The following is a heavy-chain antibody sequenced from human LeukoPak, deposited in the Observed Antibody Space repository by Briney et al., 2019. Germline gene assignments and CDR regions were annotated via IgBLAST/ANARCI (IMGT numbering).Heavy chain of an antibody. CDR3: ARDRSLYQDYYYGMDV. Sequence: GGSLRLSCAASGFTFSSYWMHWVRQAPGKGLVWVSRINSDGSSTSYADSVKGRFTISRDNAKNTLYLQMNSLRAEDTAVYYCARDRSLYQDYYYGMDVWGQGTTVTVSS. D-gene: IGHD2-2*01. J-gene: IGHJ6*02. V-gene: IGHV3-74*01. CDR1: GFTFSSYW. CDR2: INSDGSST.